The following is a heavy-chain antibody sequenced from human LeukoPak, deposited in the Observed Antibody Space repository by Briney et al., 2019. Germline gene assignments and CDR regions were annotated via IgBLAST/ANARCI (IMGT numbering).Heavy chain of an antibody. Sequence: SETLSLTCTVSGGSISSRSYYWGWIRQPPGKGLEWIGSIYYSGSTYYNPSLKSRVTISVDTSKNQFSLKLSSVTTADTAVYYSARATSWDQRNFDWPHWYLDLWGRGTLVTVSS. CDR2: IYYSGST. D-gene: IGHD3-9*01. CDR1: GGSISSRSYY. V-gene: IGHV4-39*07. CDR3: ARATSWDQRNFDWPHWYLDL. J-gene: IGHJ2*01.